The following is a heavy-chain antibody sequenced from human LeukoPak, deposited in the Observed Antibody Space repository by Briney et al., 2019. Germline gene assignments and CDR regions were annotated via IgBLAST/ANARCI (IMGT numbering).Heavy chain of an antibody. CDR3: ARDIGGTYSN. J-gene: IGHJ4*02. CDR2: INHSGNVN. D-gene: IGHD1-26*01. CDR1: GFTCSSYW. V-gene: IGHV3-7*01. Sequence: GGSLRLSCAASGFTCSSYWMNWARQAPGKGLEWVASINHSGNVNYYVDSVKGRFTISRDNAKNSLYLQMNSLRAEDTAVYYCARDIGGTYSNWGQGTLVTVSS.